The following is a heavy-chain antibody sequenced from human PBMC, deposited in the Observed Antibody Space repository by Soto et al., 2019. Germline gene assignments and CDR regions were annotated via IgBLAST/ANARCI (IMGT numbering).Heavy chain of an antibody. CDR2: IIPIFGTA. J-gene: IGHJ5*02. Sequence: QVQLVQSGAEVKKPGSSVKVSCKASAGTFSSYAISWVREAPGQGLEWMGGIIPIFGTANYSQKLQGRVPITADESRSTADMELSSMRSEHTAVYYCASAAVPGNWFDPWVQGTLVTVS. CDR1: AGTFSSYA. D-gene: IGHD6-19*01. V-gene: IGHV1-69*01. CDR3: ASAAVPGNWFDP.